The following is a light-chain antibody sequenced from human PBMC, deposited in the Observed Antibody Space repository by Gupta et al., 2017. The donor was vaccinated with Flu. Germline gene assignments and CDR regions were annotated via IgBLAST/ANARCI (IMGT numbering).Light chain of an antibody. J-gene: IGKJ1*01. V-gene: IGKV3-15*01. Sequence: EIVITQSPVTLSVSPGERATLLCRAKHSVSNYVAWYQQKLGQSPRLLIYGTSTRATGMPVRFSGSGSGTDFTLTISSLESEDFAVYYCQQDLNWRWTFGQGTKVEIK. CDR3: QQDLNWRWT. CDR1: HSVSNY. CDR2: GTS.